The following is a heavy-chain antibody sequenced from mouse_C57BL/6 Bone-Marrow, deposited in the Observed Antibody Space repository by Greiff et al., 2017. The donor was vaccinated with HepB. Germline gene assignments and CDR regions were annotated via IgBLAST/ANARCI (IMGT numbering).Heavy chain of an antibody. CDR3: ARLGHWYFDV. CDR1: GFTFSDYG. D-gene: IGHD4-1*01. V-gene: IGHV5-15*01. Sequence: EVKLMESGGGLVQPGGSLKLSCAASGFTFSDYGMAWVRQAPRKGPEWVAFISNLAYSIYYADTVTGRFTISRENAKNTLYLEMSSLRSEDTAMYYCARLGHWYFDVWGTGTTVTVSS. J-gene: IGHJ1*03. CDR2: ISNLAYSI.